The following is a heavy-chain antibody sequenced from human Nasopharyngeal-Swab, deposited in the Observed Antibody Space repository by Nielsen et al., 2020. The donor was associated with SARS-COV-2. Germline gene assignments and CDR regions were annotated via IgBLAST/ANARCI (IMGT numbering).Heavy chain of an antibody. CDR2: VSGSYSGI. Sequence: GESLKISCAASGFTFSDDTMGWIRQAPGKGLEYISSVSGSYSGIYYADSLQGRLTISRDNAKNSLYLQMNSLTAEDTAVYYCARAVELWSNPSYFDSWGQGTLVTVSS. J-gene: IGHJ4*02. D-gene: IGHD3-10*01. CDR1: GFTFSDDT. V-gene: IGHV3-11*01. CDR3: ARAVELWSNPSYFDS.